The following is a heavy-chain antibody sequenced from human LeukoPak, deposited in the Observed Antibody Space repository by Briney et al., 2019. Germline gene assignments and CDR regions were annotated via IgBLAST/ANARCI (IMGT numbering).Heavy chain of an antibody. CDR3: ARGFFVRENPGSWFDP. V-gene: IGHV4-30-2*01. D-gene: IGHD3-10*02. CDR1: GGSISTGDYS. J-gene: IGHJ5*02. Sequence: SETLSFTCAVSGGSISTGDYSWNWIRQPPGKGLEWIGYIYRTGHTFYNPSLKSRVTMSVDRSKNQFSLRLTSVTAADTAVYYCARGFFVRENPGSWFDPWGQGTLVTVSP. CDR2: IYRTGHT.